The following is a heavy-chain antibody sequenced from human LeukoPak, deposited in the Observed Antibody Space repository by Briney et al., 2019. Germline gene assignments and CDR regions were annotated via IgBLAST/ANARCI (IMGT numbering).Heavy chain of an antibody. V-gene: IGHV3-23*01. Sequence: GGSLRLSCAASGFTFSIYAMSWVRQAPGKGLEWVSSISGSGDSSYYADSVKGRFTISRDNSKNTLYLQMNSLRAEDTAVYYCARGGYYGSGSYYAFDIWGQGTMVTVSS. CDR1: GFTFSIYA. CDR2: ISGSGDSS. D-gene: IGHD3-10*01. J-gene: IGHJ3*02. CDR3: ARGGYYGSGSYYAFDI.